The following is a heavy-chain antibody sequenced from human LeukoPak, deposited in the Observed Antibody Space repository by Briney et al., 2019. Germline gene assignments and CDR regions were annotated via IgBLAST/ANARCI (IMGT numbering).Heavy chain of an antibody. CDR3: ARDHAYAFDI. V-gene: IGHV3-48*01. CDR2: IRSSDGTV. J-gene: IGHJ3*02. Sequence: GGSLRLSCVASGFTFSYYTMNWARQAPGKGLEWISYIRSSDGTVSYADSVKGRFTISTDTAKNSLFLQMNGLSAEDTAVYYCARDHAYAFDIWGQGTMVTVSS. CDR1: GFTFSYYT.